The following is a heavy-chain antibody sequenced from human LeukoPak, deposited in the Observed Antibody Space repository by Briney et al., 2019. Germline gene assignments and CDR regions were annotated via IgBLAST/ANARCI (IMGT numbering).Heavy chain of an antibody. V-gene: IGHV3-30-3*01. CDR2: ISYDGSNK. Sequence: GGSLRLSCAASGFTFSSYAMHWVRQAPGKGLERVAVISYDGSNKYYADSVKGRFTISRDNSKNTLYLQMNSLRAEDTAVYYCARDTPYYYDSSCSYFDYWGQGTLVTVSS. D-gene: IGHD3-22*01. J-gene: IGHJ4*02. CDR1: GFTFSSYA. CDR3: ARDTPYYYDSSCSYFDY.